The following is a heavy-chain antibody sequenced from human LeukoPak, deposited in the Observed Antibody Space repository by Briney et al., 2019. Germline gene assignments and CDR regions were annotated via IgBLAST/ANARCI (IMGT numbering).Heavy chain of an antibody. D-gene: IGHD3-16*02. CDR2: MSYDGRDI. V-gene: IGHV3-30*04. CDR1: GFTFNTYA. J-gene: IGHJ4*02. CDR3: ARGGGNDKYYDYVWGSYRYFDY. Sequence: QPGRSLRLSCAASGFTFNTYAMHWVRQAPGKGLEWVALMSYDGRDIHYADSVKGRFTISRDNSKNTLYLQMNSLRDEDTAVYYCARGGGNDKYYDYVWGSYRYFDYWGQGTLVTVSS.